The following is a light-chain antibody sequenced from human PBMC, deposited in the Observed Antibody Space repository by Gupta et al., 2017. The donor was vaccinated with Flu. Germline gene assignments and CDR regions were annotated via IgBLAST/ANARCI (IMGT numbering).Light chain of an antibody. CDR1: SPNIGSNY. CDR3: AAWDDSLSGPLYV. J-gene: IGLJ1*01. CDR2: RNN. V-gene: IGLV1-47*01. Sequence: QSVLTQPPSASGTPGQRVTISRSGSSPNIGSNYVYWYQQLPGTAPKLLIYRNNQRPPGVPDRFSGSKSGTSASLAISGLRSEDEADYYCAAWDDSLSGPLYVFGTGTKVTVL.